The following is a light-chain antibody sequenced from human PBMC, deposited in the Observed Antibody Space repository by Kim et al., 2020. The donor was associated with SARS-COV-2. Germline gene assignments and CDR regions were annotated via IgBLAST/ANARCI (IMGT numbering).Light chain of an antibody. V-gene: IGKV1-16*02. CDR1: QDIRDR. CDR2: ATS. CDR3: QLSDSYPLT. J-gene: IGKJ4*01. Sequence: SSVGDRVIITCRASQDIRDRLAWFQQKPGKAAKSLIYATSTLQSGVPSKFSGSGSGTDFTLTISSLEPEDFATYYCQLSDSYPLTFGGGTKVDIK.